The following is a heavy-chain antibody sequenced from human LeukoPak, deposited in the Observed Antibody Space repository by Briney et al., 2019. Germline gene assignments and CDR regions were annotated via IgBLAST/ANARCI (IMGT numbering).Heavy chain of an antibody. V-gene: IGHV1-8*01. CDR1: GYTFTSYD. D-gene: IGHD2-15*01. J-gene: IGHJ6*02. Sequence: ASVKVSCKASGYTFTSYDINWVRQATGQGLEWMGWMNPNSGNTGYAQKFQGRVTMTRNTSISTAYMELSSLRSEDTAVYYCARSMVARYYYYGMDVWGQGTTVTVSS. CDR3: ARSMVARYYYYGMDV. CDR2: MNPNSGNT.